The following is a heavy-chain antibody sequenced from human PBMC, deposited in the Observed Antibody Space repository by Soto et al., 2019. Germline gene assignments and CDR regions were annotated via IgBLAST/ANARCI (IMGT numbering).Heavy chain of an antibody. J-gene: IGHJ4*02. CDR3: ASIAARPGPFDY. Sequence: GESLKISCKSSGYTFTSYWIGWVRQMPGEGLEWMGVIYPSDSDIRYSPSFQGKVTISADKSITTAYLQMNSLRAEDTAVYYCASIAARPGPFDYWGQGTLVTVSS. D-gene: IGHD6-6*01. CDR1: GYTFTSYW. CDR2: IYPSDSDI. V-gene: IGHV5-51*01.